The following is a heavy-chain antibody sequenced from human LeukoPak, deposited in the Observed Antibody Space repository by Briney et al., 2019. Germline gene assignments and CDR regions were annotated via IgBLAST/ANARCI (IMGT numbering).Heavy chain of an antibody. CDR2: ISSSSSYI. J-gene: IGHJ6*03. Sequence: PGGSLRLSCAASGFTFSSYSMNWVRQAPGKGLGWVSSISSSSSYIYYADSVKGRFTISRDNAKNSLYLQMNSLRAEATAVYYCARDTWTSFYYYYYMDVWGKGTTVTVSS. CDR1: GFTFSSYS. D-gene: IGHD3/OR15-3a*01. V-gene: IGHV3-21*01. CDR3: ARDTWTSFYYYYYMDV.